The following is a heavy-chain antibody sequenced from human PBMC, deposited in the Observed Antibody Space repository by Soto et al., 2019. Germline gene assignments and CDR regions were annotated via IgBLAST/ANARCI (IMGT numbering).Heavy chain of an antibody. Sequence: SETLSLTCTVSGASVSSGDYYWTWIRQPPGKDLEWIGYIYSSGNTNYNPSLRSRVTMSKDTSKNQFSLNLSSMTAADTAVYFCARRVTGGGERFDPWGQGTLVTSPQ. V-gene: IGHV4-30-4*01. D-gene: IGHD7-27*01. CDR1: GASVSSGDYY. CDR3: ARRVTGGGERFDP. J-gene: IGHJ5*02. CDR2: IYSSGNT.